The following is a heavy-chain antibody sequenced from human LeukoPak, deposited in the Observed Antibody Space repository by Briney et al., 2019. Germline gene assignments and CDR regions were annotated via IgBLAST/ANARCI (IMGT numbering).Heavy chain of an antibody. D-gene: IGHD4-17*01. CDR3: ARDLAYGDYICDY. CDR2: INPNSGGT. V-gene: IGHV1-2*02. J-gene: IGHJ4*02. CDR1: GYTFTRYY. Sequence: GASVKVSCKASGYTFTRYYMHWVRQAPGQGLEWMGWINPNSGGTNYAQKFQGRVTMTRDTSISTAYMELSRLRSDDTAVYYCARDLAYGDYICDYWGQGTLVTVSS.